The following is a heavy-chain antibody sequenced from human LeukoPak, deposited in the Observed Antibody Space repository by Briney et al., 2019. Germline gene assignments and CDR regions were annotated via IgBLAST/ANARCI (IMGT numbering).Heavy chain of an antibody. CDR2: ISGSGGST. CDR1: GFTFSSCA. J-gene: IGHJ4*02. CDR3: AKYYDTLTGYYSLSDY. V-gene: IGHV3-23*01. Sequence: GGSLRLSCAASGFTFSSCAMSWVRQAPGKGLEWVSVISGSGGSTSYADSVKGRFTVSRDNSKNMLYLQMNSLRAEDTAIYCCAKYYDTLTGYYSLSDYWGQGTLVTVSS. D-gene: IGHD3-9*01.